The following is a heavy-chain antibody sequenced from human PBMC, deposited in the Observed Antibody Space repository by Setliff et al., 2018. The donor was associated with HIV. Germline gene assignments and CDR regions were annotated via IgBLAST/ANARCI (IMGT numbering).Heavy chain of an antibody. D-gene: IGHD3-10*01. CDR3: PRGGLRVRGAIDSFDY. V-gene: IGHV4-4*07. CDR2: IHSGGTT. Sequence: SETLSLTCTVSGGSISSYYWSWIRQPPGKGLEWIGRIHSGGTTNSNPSLKSRVTLSVDTSKNQFSLKLNSVTAADTAVYYCPRGGLRVRGAIDSFDYWGQGTLVTVSS. CDR1: GGSISSYY. J-gene: IGHJ4*02.